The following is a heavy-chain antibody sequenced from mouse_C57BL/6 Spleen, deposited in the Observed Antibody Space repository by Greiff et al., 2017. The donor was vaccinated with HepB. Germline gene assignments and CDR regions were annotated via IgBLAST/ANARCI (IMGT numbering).Heavy chain of an antibody. V-gene: IGHV1-69*01. J-gene: IGHJ3*01. CDR3: PILGDYSFAY. Sequence: QVQLQQPGAELVMPGASVKLSCKASGYTFTSYWMHWVKQRPGQGLEWIGEIDPSDSYTNYNQKFKGKSTLTVDKSSSTAYMQLSSLTSEDSAVYYYPILGDYSFAYWGQQTLVTVSA. D-gene: IGHD1-1*01. CDR2: IDPSDSYT. CDR1: GYTFTSYW.